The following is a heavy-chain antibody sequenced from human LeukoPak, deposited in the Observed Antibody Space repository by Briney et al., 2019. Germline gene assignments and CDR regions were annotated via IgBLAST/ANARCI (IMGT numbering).Heavy chain of an antibody. CDR1: GFTFRSYG. D-gene: IGHD1-26*01. Sequence: PGGSLRLSCAASGFTFRSYGMHWVRQAPGKGLEWVAVISYDGSNKYYADSVKGRFTISRDNSKNTLYLQMNSLRAEDTAVYYCAKDQWELPHDYWGQGTLVTVSS. V-gene: IGHV3-30*18. CDR2: ISYDGSNK. J-gene: IGHJ4*02. CDR3: AKDQWELPHDY.